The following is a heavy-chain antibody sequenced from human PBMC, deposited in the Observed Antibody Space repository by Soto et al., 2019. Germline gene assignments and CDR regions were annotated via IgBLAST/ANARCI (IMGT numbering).Heavy chain of an antibody. CDR2: ISISGGST. CDR1: GFTFSNYA. Sequence: GGSLRLSCAASGFTFSNYAMSWVRQAPGKGLEWVSGISISGGSTYHADSVKGRFSISRDNSKNTLYLQMTSLRADDTAVYYCAKGAGRSGYQYQIDYWGQGTLVTVSS. CDR3: AKGAGRSGYQYQIDY. V-gene: IGHV3-23*01. J-gene: IGHJ4*02. D-gene: IGHD3-22*01.